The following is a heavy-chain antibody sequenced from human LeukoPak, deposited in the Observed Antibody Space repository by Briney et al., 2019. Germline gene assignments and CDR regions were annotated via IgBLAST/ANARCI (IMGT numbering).Heavy chain of an antibody. D-gene: IGHD5-18*01. J-gene: IGHJ4*02. V-gene: IGHV4-34*01. CDR3: ARGLIHKN. CDR2: INHSGST. CDR1: GGSISSYY. Sequence: SETLSLTCTVSGGSISSYYWSWIRQPPGKGLEWIGEINHSGSTNYNPSLKSRVTISVDTSKNQFSLKLSSVTAADTAVYYCARGLIHKNWGQGTLVTVSS.